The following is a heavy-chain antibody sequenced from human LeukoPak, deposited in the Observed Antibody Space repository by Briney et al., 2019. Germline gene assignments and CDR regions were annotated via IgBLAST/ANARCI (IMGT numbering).Heavy chain of an antibody. D-gene: IGHD3-10*01. V-gene: IGHV3-48*02. CDR1: GFTFSSYW. J-gene: IGHJ6*03. Sequence: GGSLRLSCAASGFTFSSYWMSWVRQAPGKGLEWVSYISSSGSTIYYADSVKGRFTISRDNAKNSLYLKMNSLREEDTAVYYCAGKGGGDYGSGSYSNYYYYMDVWGKGTTVTVSS. CDR2: ISSSGSTI. CDR3: AGKGGGDYGSGSYSNYYYYMDV.